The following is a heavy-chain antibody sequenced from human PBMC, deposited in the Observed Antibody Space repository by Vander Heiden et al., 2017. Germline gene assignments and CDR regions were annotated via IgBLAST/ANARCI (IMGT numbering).Heavy chain of an antibody. D-gene: IGHD6-6*01. V-gene: IGHV3-48*02. CDR1: GFTFSSYS. CDR3: ARLREVSFDY. Sequence: EVQLVESGGGLVQPGGSLRLSGVAAGFTFSSYSMNWVRQAPGKGLEWVSYISSSSSTIYYADSVKGRFIISRDNAKNSLYLQMNSLRDEDTAVYYCARLREVSFDYWGQGTLVTVSS. J-gene: IGHJ4*02. CDR2: ISSSSSTI.